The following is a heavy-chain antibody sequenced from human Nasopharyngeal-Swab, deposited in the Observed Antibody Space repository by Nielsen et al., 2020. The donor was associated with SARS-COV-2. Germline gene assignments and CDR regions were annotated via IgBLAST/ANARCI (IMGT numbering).Heavy chain of an antibody. D-gene: IGHD2-15*01. CDR1: GFTFSSYG. Sequence: GESLKISCAASGFTFSSYGMHWVRQAPGKGLEWVAVISYDGSNKYYADSVKGRFTISRDNSKNTLYLQMNSLKTEDTAVYYCTYDDIYCRGARCYGHWGQGTLVTVSS. CDR2: ISYDGSNK. J-gene: IGHJ4*02. CDR3: TYDDIYCRGARCYGH. V-gene: IGHV3-30*18.